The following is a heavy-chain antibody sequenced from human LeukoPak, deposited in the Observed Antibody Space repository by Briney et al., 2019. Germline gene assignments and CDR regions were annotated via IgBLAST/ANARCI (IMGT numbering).Heavy chain of an antibody. Sequence: GGSLRLSCAASGFTFSDYYMNWVRQAPGKGLEWVSGISGSGGSTYYADSVNGRFTISRDNSKNTLFLQMNSLRAEDAAIYYCANLNPVVGAPWGQGTLVTVSS. V-gene: IGHV3-23*01. CDR1: GFTFSDYY. J-gene: IGHJ5*02. CDR2: ISGSGGST. D-gene: IGHD1-26*01. CDR3: ANLNPVVGAP.